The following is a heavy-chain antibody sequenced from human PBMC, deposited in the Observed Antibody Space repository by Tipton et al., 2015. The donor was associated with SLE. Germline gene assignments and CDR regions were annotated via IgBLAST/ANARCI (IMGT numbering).Heavy chain of an antibody. CDR1: GFTLRNFD. CDR3: ASLSTYYYGSGNP. J-gene: IGHJ5*02. V-gene: IGHV3-23*01. D-gene: IGHD3-10*01. Sequence: SLRLSCVTSGFTLRNFDMSWVRQAPGKGLEWVSTIGNDDTDTDYAGSVKGRFTISRDRSKHTVYRQMNSLIVDDTAVYYCASLSTYYYGSGNPWGQGTLATVSS. CDR2: IGNDDTDT.